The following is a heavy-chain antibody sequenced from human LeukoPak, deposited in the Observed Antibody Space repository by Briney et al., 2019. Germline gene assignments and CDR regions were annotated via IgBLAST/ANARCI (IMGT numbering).Heavy chain of an antibody. V-gene: IGHV3-64*01. CDR1: GFTFSSYA. CDR3: ARRITIFGGDYFDY. CDR2: ISSNGGST. Sequence: GSLRLSCAASGFTFSSYAMHWVRQAPGKGLEYVSAISSNGGSTYYANSVKGSFTISRDNSKNTLYLQMGSLRAEDMAVYYCARRITIFGGDYFDYWGQGTLVTVSS. J-gene: IGHJ4*02. D-gene: IGHD3-3*01.